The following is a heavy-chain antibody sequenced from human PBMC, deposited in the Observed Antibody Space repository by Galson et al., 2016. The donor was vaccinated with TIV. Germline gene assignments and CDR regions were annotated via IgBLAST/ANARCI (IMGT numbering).Heavy chain of an antibody. D-gene: IGHD1-1*01. CDR2: INQDGNKK. CDR3: ARAIGTADGY. CDR1: GFTFSNYW. V-gene: IGHV3-7*03. Sequence: SLRLSCAASGFTFSNYWMHWVRQAPGKGLEWVANINQDGNKKYYVDSVKGRFTISRDNAKNLLYLQMHSLRVDDMALYYCARAIGTADGYWGQGTLVTVSS. J-gene: IGHJ4*02.